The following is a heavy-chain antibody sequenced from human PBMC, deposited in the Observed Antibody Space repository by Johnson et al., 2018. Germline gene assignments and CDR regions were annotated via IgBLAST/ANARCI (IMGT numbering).Heavy chain of an antibody. Sequence: VQLVQSGGGLVQPGRSLRLSCAASGFTFSSYAMSWVRQAPGKGLELVSAISGSGGSTYYADSVKGRFTISSDYSKNTLYLQMNSLRAEDTAVYYCARDQIPGIAVAASNWFDPWGQGTLVTVSS. V-gene: IGHV3-23*04. CDR2: ISGSGGST. CDR3: ARDQIPGIAVAASNWFDP. D-gene: IGHD6-19*01. J-gene: IGHJ5*02. CDR1: GFTFSSYA.